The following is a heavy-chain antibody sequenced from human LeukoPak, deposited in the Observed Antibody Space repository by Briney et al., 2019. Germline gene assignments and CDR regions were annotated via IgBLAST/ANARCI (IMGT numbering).Heavy chain of an antibody. V-gene: IGHV1-3*01. J-gene: IGHJ4*02. CDR1: GYTFTSYA. Sequence: GASVKVSCKASGYTFTSYAMHWVRQAPGQRLEWMGWINAGNGNTKYSQKFQGRATITRDMSTSTAYMELSSLRSEDTAVYYCAALPTEYNWNRETTYFDYWGQGTLVTVSS. D-gene: IGHD1-20*01. CDR2: INAGNGNT. CDR3: AALPTEYNWNRETTYFDY.